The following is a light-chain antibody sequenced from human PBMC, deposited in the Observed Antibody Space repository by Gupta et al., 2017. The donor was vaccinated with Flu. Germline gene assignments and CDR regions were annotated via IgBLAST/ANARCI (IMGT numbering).Light chain of an antibody. V-gene: IGLV2-8*01. CDR1: SSDVGGYNY. CDR3: STHAASNNLV. CDR2: EVS. J-gene: IGLJ2*01. Sequence: SALSQPPSAVWSPGPSVTISCTGTSSDVGGYNYSSWYPQDPDKAPKLMIYEVSKRPSGGTDRFSGSKSGNTASLTVSGPQAEEEADYYCSTHAASNNLVFGGGTKLTVL.